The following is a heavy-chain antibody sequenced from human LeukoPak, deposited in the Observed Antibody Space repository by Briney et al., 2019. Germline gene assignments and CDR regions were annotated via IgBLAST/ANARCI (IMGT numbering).Heavy chain of an antibody. CDR1: GFTFSSYS. J-gene: IGHJ4*02. V-gene: IGHV3-21*01. Sequence: GGSLRLSCAASGFTFSSYSMNWVRQAPGKGLEWVSSISSSSSYIYYADSVKGRFTISRDNAKNSLYLQMNSLRADDTAVYYCARVNDYGDYVDFWGQGTLVTVSS. D-gene: IGHD4-17*01. CDR2: ISSSSSYI. CDR3: ARVNDYGDYVDF.